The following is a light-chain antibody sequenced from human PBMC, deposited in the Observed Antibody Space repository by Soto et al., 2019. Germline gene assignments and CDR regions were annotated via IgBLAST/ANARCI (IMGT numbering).Light chain of an antibody. J-gene: IGKJ5*01. CDR2: DAS. V-gene: IGKV1-5*01. Sequence: DIQPTQSPSTLSASVGDRVTITCRASQSLSYWLAWYQQKPGKAPKLLIFDASSLQSGVPSRFSGSGSGTEFTLTISSLQPDDFATYYCQQANSFPITFGQGTRLEIK. CDR1: QSLSYW. CDR3: QQANSFPIT.